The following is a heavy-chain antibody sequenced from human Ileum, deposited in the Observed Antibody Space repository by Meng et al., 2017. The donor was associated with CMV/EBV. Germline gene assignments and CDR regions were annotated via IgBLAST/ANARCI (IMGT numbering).Heavy chain of an antibody. CDR3: ARGTQQPDY. CDR1: DYSFTTYG. Sequence: ASVKVSCKASDYSFTTYGVSWVRQAPGQGLEWMGWIRPYTGQTVYAQNLQGRVTVTADTSTGTAYMELRSLASDDTAVYYCARGTQQPDYWGQRTLVTVSS. J-gene: IGHJ4*02. CDR2: IRPYTGQT. V-gene: IGHV1-18*01. D-gene: IGHD6-13*01.